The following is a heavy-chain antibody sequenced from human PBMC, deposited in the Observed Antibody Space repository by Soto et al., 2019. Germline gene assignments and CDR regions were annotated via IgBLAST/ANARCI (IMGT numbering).Heavy chain of an antibody. CDR2: IYPGDSDT. CDR1: GYNFNTYW. CDR3: ATSTVSYVDIVSPTTRGYFDH. Sequence: GESLKISCEGSGYNFNTYWIGWVRQMPGKGLEWMALIYPGDSDTRYSPSFEGQVTLSVDRSISTAYLQWSSLKASDTAIYYCATSTVSYVDIVSPTTRGYFDHWGQGTLVTVSS. J-gene: IGHJ4*02. D-gene: IGHD5-12*01. V-gene: IGHV5-51*01.